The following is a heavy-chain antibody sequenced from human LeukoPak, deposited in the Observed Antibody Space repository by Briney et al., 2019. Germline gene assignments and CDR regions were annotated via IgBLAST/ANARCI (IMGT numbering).Heavy chain of an antibody. Sequence: NPSETLSLTCTVSGGSISSSSYYWGWIRQPPGKGLEWIGSIYYSGSTYYNPSLKSRVTISVDTSKNQFSLKLSSVTAADTAVYYCARDGDYGGNAPRGAFDIWGQGTMVTVSS. D-gene: IGHD4-23*01. CDR1: GGSISSSSYY. V-gene: IGHV4-39*07. CDR2: IYYSGST. J-gene: IGHJ3*02. CDR3: ARDGDYGGNAPRGAFDI.